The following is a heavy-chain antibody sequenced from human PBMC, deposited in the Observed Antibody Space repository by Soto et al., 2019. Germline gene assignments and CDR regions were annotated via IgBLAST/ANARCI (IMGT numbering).Heavy chain of an antibody. CDR1: GGSFSSYY. Sequence: PSETLSLTCTVSGGSFSSYYWNWIRQPPGQGLEWIGYIFYSGSTNYNPSLKSRVTISVDTSKNQFSLKLSSVTAADTAVYYCARYGVVPLNYYYGMDAWGQGTTVTGSS. V-gene: IGHV4-59*01. J-gene: IGHJ6*02. CDR2: IFYSGST. CDR3: ARYGVVPLNYYYGMDA. D-gene: IGHD3-3*01.